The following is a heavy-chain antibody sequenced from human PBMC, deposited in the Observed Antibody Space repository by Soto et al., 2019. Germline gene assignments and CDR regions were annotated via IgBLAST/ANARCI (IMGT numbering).Heavy chain of an antibody. CDR3: AEESGWNNWYLDL. CDR1: GFTFITYS. D-gene: IGHD6-19*01. V-gene: IGHV3-30*18. CDR2: ISHDGNIK. Sequence: QVQLVEPGGGVVQPGRSLRLSCIASGFTFITYSIHWVRQAPGKGLEWVAVISHDGNIKFYSDSVKGRFTVSRDNFKNTLFLEMHSLRDEDTSVYYCAEESGWNNWYLDLWGRGNLVTVSS. J-gene: IGHJ2*01.